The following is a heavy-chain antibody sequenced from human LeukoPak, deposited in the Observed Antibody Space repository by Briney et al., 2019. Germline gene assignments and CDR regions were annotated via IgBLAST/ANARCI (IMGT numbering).Heavy chain of an antibody. CDR3: AKSLFGSGWYLVDY. Sequence: GSLRLSCAASGFTFSSYAMSWVRQAPGKGLEWVSAISGSGGSTYYADSVKGRFTISRDNSKNTLYLQMNSLRAEDTAVYYCAKSLFGSGWYLVDYWGQGTLVTVSS. J-gene: IGHJ4*02. CDR2: ISGSGGST. D-gene: IGHD6-19*01. V-gene: IGHV3-23*01. CDR1: GFTFSSYA.